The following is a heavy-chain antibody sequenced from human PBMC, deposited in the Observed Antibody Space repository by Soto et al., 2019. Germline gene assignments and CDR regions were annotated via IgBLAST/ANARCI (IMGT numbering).Heavy chain of an antibody. CDR2: INPNSGGT. J-gene: IGHJ6*02. V-gene: IGHV1-2*04. CDR1: VYTFTCYY. D-gene: IGHD6-6*01. Sequence: XSVKVSCKASVYTFTCYYMHWVRQAPGQGLEWMGWINPNSGGTNYAQKFQGWVTMTRDTSISTAYMELSRLRSDDTAVYYCARGGIAARPVYYYGMDVWGQGTTVTVSS. CDR3: ARGGIAARPVYYYGMDV.